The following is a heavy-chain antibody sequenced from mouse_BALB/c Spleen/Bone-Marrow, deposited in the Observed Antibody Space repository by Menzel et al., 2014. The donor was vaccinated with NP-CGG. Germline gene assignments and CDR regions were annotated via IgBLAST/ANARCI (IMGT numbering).Heavy chain of an antibody. CDR2: IRNKDNGYTT. J-gene: IGHJ4*01. D-gene: IGHD2-4*01. CDR3: ARAFTVINAMDY. CDR1: GFTFTDYY. V-gene: IGHV7-3*02. Sequence: EVMLVESGGGLVQPGGSLRLSCATSGFTFTDYYMSWVRQPPGKAPEWLGSIRNKDNGYTTEYSASVKGRFTISRDNSQNILYLQMNTLRAEDSATYYCARAFTVINAMDYWGQGTSVTVSS.